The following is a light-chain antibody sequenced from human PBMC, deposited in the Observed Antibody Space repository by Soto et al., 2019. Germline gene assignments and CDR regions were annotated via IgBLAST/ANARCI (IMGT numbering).Light chain of an antibody. CDR2: GAS. CDR1: QSVYSN. Sequence: DIVLKPSTCTVSLSPGERATLSYMASQSVYSNLAWYQQKPGQAPRLLISGASARASGIPARFSGSGSGTEFTLTISSLQSEDFAVYYCQQYNNWPLTFGGGTKVDI. CDR3: QQYNNWPLT. J-gene: IGKJ4*01. V-gene: IGKV3-15*01.